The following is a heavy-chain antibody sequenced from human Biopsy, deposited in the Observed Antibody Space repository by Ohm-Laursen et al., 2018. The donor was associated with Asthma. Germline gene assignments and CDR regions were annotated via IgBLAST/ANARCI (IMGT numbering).Heavy chain of an antibody. CDR1: GVSIRSYY. V-gene: IGHV4-59*01. J-gene: IGHJ4*02. Sequence: GTLPLTCTVPGVSIRSYYWTWIRQPPGKGLEWIGNIHYSGSTYSNPSLKSRVTISVDTSKKQISLRLSSVIAADTAVYCCAGFCSGGNCPDHWGQGTLVTVSS. CDR2: IHYSGST. CDR3: AGFCSGGNCPDH. D-gene: IGHD2-15*01.